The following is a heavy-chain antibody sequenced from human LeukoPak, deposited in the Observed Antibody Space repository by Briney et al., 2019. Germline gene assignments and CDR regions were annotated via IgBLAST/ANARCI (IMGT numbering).Heavy chain of an antibody. Sequence: PSETLSLTCTVSGGSISSGDYYWSWIRQPPGKGLDWIGYIYYSGSTYYNPSLKSRVTISVDTSKNQFSLKLSSVTAADTAVYYCARDSTGYSNPFDYWGQGTLVTVSS. CDR1: GGSISSGDYY. CDR2: IYYSGST. CDR3: ARDSTGYSNPFDY. V-gene: IGHV4-30-4*01. J-gene: IGHJ4*02. D-gene: IGHD3-9*01.